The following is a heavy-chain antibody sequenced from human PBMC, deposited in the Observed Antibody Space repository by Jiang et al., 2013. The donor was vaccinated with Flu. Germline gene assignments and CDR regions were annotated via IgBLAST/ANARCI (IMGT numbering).Heavy chain of an antibody. CDR2: INHSGST. CDR3: ARGLAVAGHNNWFDP. V-gene: IGHV4-34*01. CDR1: GGSFSGYY. D-gene: IGHD6-19*01. J-gene: IGHJ5*02. Sequence: LKPSETPSLTCAVYGGSFSGYYWSWIRQPPGKGLEWIGEINHSGSTNYNPSLKSRVTISVDTSKNQFSLKLSSVTAADTAVYYCARGLAVAGHNNWFDPWGQGTLVTVSS.